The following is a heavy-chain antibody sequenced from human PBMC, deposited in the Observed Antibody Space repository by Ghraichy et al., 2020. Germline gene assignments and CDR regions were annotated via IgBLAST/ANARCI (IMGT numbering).Heavy chain of an antibody. V-gene: IGHV3-23*01. CDR1: GHTFSRYA. CDR3: AKVRLAARKSDSFDY. J-gene: IGHJ4*02. CDR2: ISGSGGST. D-gene: IGHD6-6*01. Sequence: GGSLRLSCAACGHTFSRYATSWVRQAPGKGLEWVSDISGSGGSTYDADSVKGRFTISRDNSKNTLYLQMNSLRAEDTAVYYCAKVRLAARKSDSFDYWGQGTLVTVPS.